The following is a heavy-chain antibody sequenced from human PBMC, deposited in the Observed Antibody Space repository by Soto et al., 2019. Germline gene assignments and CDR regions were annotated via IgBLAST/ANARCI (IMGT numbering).Heavy chain of an antibody. CDR3: TTDGNYRGNYYYGMDV. CDR1: GFTFSNAW. J-gene: IGHJ6*02. Sequence: GGSLRLSCAASGFTFSNAWMSWVRQAPGKGLEWVGRIKSKTDGGTTDHAAPVKGRFTISRDDSKNTLYLQMNSLKTEDTAVYYCTTDGNYRGNYYYGMDVWGQGTTVTVSS. CDR2: IKSKTDGGTT. V-gene: IGHV3-15*01. D-gene: IGHD4-4*01.